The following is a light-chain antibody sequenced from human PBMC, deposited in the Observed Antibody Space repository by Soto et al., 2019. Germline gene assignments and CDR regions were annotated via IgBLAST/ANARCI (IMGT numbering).Light chain of an antibody. J-gene: IGKJ1*01. V-gene: IGKV3-15*01. CDR1: QSGSNT. CDR3: QQYHDWPPWT. CDR2: GAS. Sequence: ETVMTQSPSTMSVSPGETATLSCRASQSGSNTLAWYQQKPGQAPRLLNYGASTRATGIPTRFSGRGSGTEFTLTISRLQSDDFALYYCQQYHDWPPWTFGQGTKLEVK.